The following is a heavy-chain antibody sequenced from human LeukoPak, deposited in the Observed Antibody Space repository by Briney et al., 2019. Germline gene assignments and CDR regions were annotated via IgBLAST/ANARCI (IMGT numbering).Heavy chain of an antibody. Sequence: GESLKISCKGSGYSFTSYWIGWVRQMPGKGLEWMGIIYPGDSDTRYSPSFQGQVTISADKSISTAYLQWSSLKASDTAMYYCARQYASCSSTSCHDYWGQGTLVTVSS. CDR2: IYPGDSDT. CDR3: ARQYASCSSTSCHDY. CDR1: GYSFTSYW. V-gene: IGHV5-51*01. D-gene: IGHD2-2*01. J-gene: IGHJ4*02.